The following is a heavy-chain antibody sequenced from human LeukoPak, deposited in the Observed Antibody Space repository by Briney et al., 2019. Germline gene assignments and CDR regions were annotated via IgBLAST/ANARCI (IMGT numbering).Heavy chain of an antibody. Sequence: GGSLRLSCAASGFTFSSYAMSWVRQAPGKGLEWVSAISGSGGNTYYADSVRGRFAISRDTSRNTVFLQMNSLRVEDTAVYYCARALTITTNFDCWGQGTLVTVSS. CDR3: ARALTITTNFDC. J-gene: IGHJ4*02. V-gene: IGHV3-23*01. D-gene: IGHD4-11*01. CDR1: GFTFSSYA. CDR2: ISGSGGNT.